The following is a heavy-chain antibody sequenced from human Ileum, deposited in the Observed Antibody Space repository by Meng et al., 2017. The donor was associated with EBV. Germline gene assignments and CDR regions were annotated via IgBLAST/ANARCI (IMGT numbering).Heavy chain of an antibody. CDR1: GGSISSSN. D-gene: IGHD2-21*01. V-gene: IGHV4-59*01. CDR3: AMRKVEMRAITPDNWLDP. J-gene: IGHJ5*02. CDR2: ISHSGST. Sequence: QVQLSQSGLEPVQTLETLSLTVTVSGGSISSSNWNWVRQSPGKGLEWIGRISHSGSTNYNPSLQSRVTISVDTSKNQVSLKLSSVTPAYTAVYYCAMRKVEMRAITPDNWLDPWGQGTLVTVSS.